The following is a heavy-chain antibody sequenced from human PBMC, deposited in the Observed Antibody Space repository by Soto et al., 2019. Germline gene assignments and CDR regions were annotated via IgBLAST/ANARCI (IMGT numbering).Heavy chain of an antibody. Sequence: QVKLQESGPGLVKPSETLSLTCTVSGGSIRSYYWSWIRQSAGQGLEWIGRIYPGGSTNYNPSLKSRVTSSSDTSKNQSSLRLTAVTAADTAVYYCSRANVGPPGGGSWIMPFDVWGQGTLVTVSS. V-gene: IGHV4-4*07. J-gene: IGHJ4*02. D-gene: IGHD2-15*01. CDR1: GGSIRSYY. CDR2: IYPGGST. CDR3: SRANVGPPGGGSWIMPFDV.